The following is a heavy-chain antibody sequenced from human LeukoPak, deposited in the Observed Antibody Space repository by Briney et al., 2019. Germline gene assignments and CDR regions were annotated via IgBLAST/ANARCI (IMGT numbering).Heavy chain of an antibody. Sequence: ASVTVSCKASGYTFTSYAMHWVRQAPGQRLEWMGWINAGNGNTKYSQEFQGRVTMTRDMSTSTVYMELSSLRSEDTAVYYCARRSGVAVAGAFDYWGQGTLVTVSS. CDR1: GYTFTSYA. J-gene: IGHJ4*02. D-gene: IGHD6-19*01. CDR2: INAGNGNT. CDR3: ARRSGVAVAGAFDY. V-gene: IGHV1-3*03.